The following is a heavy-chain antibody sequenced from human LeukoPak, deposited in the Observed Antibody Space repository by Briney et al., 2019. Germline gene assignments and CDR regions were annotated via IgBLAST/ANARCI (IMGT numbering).Heavy chain of an antibody. D-gene: IGHD6-19*01. CDR1: GFTFSSYA. CDR3: AKNRKGYSSGWYTSFDY. J-gene: IGHJ4*02. V-gene: IGHV3-23*01. Sequence: GGSLRLSCAASGFTFSSYAMSWVRQAPGKGLGWVSAISGSGGSTYYADSVKGRFTISRDNSKNTLYLQMNSLRAEDTAVYYCAKNRKGYSSGWYTSFDYWGQGTLVTVSS. CDR2: ISGSGGST.